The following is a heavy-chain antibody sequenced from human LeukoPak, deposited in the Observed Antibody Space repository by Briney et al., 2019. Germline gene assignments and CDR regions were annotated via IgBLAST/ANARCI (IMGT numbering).Heavy chain of an antibody. CDR3: ARDLYYYGSGGYDAFDI. Sequence: SETLSLTCTVSGGSISSYYWSWIRQPPGKGLEWIGYIYYSGSTYYNPSLKSRVTISVDTSKNQFSLKLSSVTAADTAVYYCARDLYYYGSGGYDAFDIWGQGTMVTVSS. J-gene: IGHJ3*02. V-gene: IGHV4-59*12. CDR2: IYYSGST. CDR1: GGSISSYY. D-gene: IGHD3-10*01.